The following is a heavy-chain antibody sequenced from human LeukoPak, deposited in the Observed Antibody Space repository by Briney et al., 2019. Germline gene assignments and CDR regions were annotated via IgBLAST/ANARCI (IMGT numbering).Heavy chain of an antibody. D-gene: IGHD6-19*01. Sequence: GASVKVSCKASGYTFTGYYMHWVRQAPGQGLEWMGWINPNSGGTNYAQKFQGRVTMTRDTSISTAYMELSRLRSDDTAVYYCARVSSGWYNYYYYMDVWGKGTTVTVSS. CDR1: GYTFTGYY. J-gene: IGHJ6*03. CDR2: INPNSGGT. V-gene: IGHV1-2*02. CDR3: ARVSSGWYNYYYYMDV.